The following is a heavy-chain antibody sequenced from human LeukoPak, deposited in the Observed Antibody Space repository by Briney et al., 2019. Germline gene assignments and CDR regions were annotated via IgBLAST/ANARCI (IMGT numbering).Heavy chain of an antibody. CDR3: AGPRAGYYGAYYMDV. D-gene: IGHD3-10*01. CDR2: IYYSRST. V-gene: IGHV4-39*01. J-gene: IGHJ6*03. CDR1: GGPISSSSYY. Sequence: SETLSLTCTVSGGPISSSSYYRGWIRKPPGKGLEWIGSIYYSRSTYYNPSLKCRVTISVDTSKNQSSLKLGSVTAADTAVYYCAGPRAGYYGAYYMDVWGKGTMVTVSS.